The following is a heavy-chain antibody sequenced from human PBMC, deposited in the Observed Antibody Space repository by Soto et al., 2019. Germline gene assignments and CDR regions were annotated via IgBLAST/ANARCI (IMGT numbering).Heavy chain of an antibody. Sequence: SETLSLTCTVSGGSISSSSYYWGWIRQPPGKGLEWIGSIYYSGSTYYNPSLKSRVTISVDTSKNQFSLKLSSVTAADTAVYYCARHPRIVAAGTFGYYYYMDVWGKGTTVTVSS. CDR2: IYYSGST. J-gene: IGHJ6*03. D-gene: IGHD6-13*01. CDR1: GGSISSSSYY. V-gene: IGHV4-39*01. CDR3: ARHPRIVAAGTFGYYYYMDV.